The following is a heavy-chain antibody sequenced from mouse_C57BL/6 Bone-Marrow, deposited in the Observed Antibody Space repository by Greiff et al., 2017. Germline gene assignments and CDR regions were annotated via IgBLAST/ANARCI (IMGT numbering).Heavy chain of an antibody. D-gene: IGHD2-3*01. CDR2: IDPENGDT. Sequence: EVQLQQSGAELVRPGASVKLSCTASGFNIKDDYMHWVKQRPEQGLEWIGWIDPENGDTEYASKFQGKATITADTSSNTAYLQLSSLTSEDTAVYYCTTFDGYYGGYWGQGTTLTGSS. J-gene: IGHJ2*01. CDR3: TTFDGYYGGY. V-gene: IGHV14-4*01. CDR1: GFNIKDDY.